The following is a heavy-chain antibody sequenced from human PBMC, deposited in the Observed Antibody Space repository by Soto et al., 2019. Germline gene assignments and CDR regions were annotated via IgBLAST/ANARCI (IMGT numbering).Heavy chain of an antibody. CDR3: ARGSTVPTAPFDY. D-gene: IGHD4-17*01. CDR2: IYYSGST. J-gene: IGHJ4*02. Sequence: SETLSLTCTVSGGSISSGGYYWSWIRQHPGKGLEWIGYIYYSGSTYYNPSLKSRVTISVDTSKNQFSLKLSSVTAADTAVYYCARGSTVPTAPFDYWGQGTLVTVSS. CDR1: GGSISSGGYY. V-gene: IGHV4-31*03.